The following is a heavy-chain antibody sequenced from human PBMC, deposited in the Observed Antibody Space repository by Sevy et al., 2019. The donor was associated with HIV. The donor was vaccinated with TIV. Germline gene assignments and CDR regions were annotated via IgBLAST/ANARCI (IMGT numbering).Heavy chain of an antibody. J-gene: IGHJ4*02. CDR3: VRDGGDEYGAGSYYGPFDY. CDR2: INNDGTYI. CDR1: GFNFRDYS. D-gene: IGHD3-10*01. V-gene: IGHV3-21*06. Sequence: GESLKISCVVSGFNFRDYSVNWVRQAPGKGLEWVSSINNDGTYIFYGDSVKGRFTVSRDNAKNSLYLHMNSLRADDTAGYYCVRDGGDEYGAGSYYGPFDYWGRGTLVTVSS.